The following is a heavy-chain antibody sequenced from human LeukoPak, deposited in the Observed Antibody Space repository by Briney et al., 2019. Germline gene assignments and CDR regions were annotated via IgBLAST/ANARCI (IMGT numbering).Heavy chain of an antibody. J-gene: IGHJ4*02. V-gene: IGHV4-39*07. D-gene: IGHD2-2*01. CDR1: GGSISSSSYY. CDR3: ARFRWPYAPFDY. CDR2: IYYSGST. Sequence: SETLSLTCTVSGGSISSSSYYWGWIRQPPGKGLEWIGSIYYSGSTYYNPSLKSRVTISVDTSKNQFSLKLSSVTAADTAVYYCARFRWPYAPFDYWGQGTLVTVSS.